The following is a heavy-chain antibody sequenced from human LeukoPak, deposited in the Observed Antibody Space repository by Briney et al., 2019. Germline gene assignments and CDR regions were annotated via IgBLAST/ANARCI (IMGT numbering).Heavy chain of an antibody. CDR1: GYTLTELS. Sequence: ASVKVSCRVSGYTLTELSMHWVRQAPGKGLEWMGGFDPEDGETIYAQKFQGRVTMTEDTSTDTAYMELSSLRSEDTAVYYCATVDSSGYYYLHWGQGTLVTVSS. CDR3: ATVDSSGYYYLH. J-gene: IGHJ1*01. CDR2: FDPEDGET. V-gene: IGHV1-24*01. D-gene: IGHD3-22*01.